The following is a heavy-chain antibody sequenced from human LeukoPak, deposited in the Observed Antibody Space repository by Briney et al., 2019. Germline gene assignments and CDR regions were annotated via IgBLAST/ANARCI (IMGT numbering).Heavy chain of an antibody. CDR1: AGSISGHS. J-gene: IGHJ4*02. CDR2: IYYSGST. D-gene: IGHD3-22*01. Sequence: SETLSLTCTVSAGSISGHSWNWIRQPPGKGLEWVGDIYYSGSTRYNPSLESRGTISLGTTKNQFSLSLTSVTAADTAVYYFAREARWYCYYSASYYFDYWGKGTLVTVSS. V-gene: IGHV4-59*11. CDR3: AREARWYCYYSASYYFDY.